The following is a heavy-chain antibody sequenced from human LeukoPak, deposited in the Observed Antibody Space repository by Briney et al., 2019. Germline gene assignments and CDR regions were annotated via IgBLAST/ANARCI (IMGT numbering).Heavy chain of an antibody. CDR3: ARQAYSSNLGWFDP. CDR1: GFTFSNAW. CDR2: IYNSGST. J-gene: IGHJ5*02. Sequence: PGGSLRLSCAASGFTFSNAWMSWVRQAPGKGLEWVGNIYNSGSTYYNPSLKSRVTISVDTSKNQFSLKLSSATAADTAVYYCARQAYSSNLGWFDPWGQGTLVTVSS. V-gene: IGHV4-38-2*01. D-gene: IGHD6-13*01.